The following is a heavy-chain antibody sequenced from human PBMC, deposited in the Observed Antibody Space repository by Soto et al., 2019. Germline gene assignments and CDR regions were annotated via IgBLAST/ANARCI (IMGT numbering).Heavy chain of an antibody. J-gene: IGHJ4*02. CDR3: ARERYSSGWYGLDY. Sequence: QVQLQESGPGLVKPSQTLSLTCTVSGGSISSGGYYWSWIRQHPGKGLEWIGYIYYSGSTYYNPSLKSRVTISVDTSKNQLSLKLSSVTAADTAVYYCARERYSSGWYGLDYWGQGTLVTVSS. V-gene: IGHV4-31*03. CDR2: IYYSGST. CDR1: GGSISSGGYY. D-gene: IGHD6-19*01.